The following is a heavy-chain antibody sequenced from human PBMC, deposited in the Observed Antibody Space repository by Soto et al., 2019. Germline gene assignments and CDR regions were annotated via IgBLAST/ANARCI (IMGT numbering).Heavy chain of an antibody. V-gene: IGHV3-21*01. D-gene: IGHD2-2*03. Sequence: GGSLRLSCAASGFTFSSYSMNWVRQAPGEGLEWVSSISSSSSYIYYADSVKGRFTISRDNAKNSLYLQMNSLRAEDTAVYYCARDGYCSSTSCYLNYYYYMDVWGKGTTVTVSS. J-gene: IGHJ6*03. CDR3: ARDGYCSSTSCYLNYYYYMDV. CDR1: GFTFSSYS. CDR2: ISSSSSYI.